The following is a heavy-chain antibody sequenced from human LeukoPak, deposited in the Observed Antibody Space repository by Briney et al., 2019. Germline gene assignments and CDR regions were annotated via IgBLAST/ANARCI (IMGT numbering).Heavy chain of an antibody. V-gene: IGHV3-30-3*02. J-gene: IGHJ4*02. CDR1: GFIFNNYA. CDR2: ISYDGNTE. CDR3: ASSAGGISRGYFDY. Sequence: QTGGSLRLSCAASGFIFNNYAMHWVRQAPGKGLEWAASISYDGNTEYYADSVKGRFTISRDNSQNTLYLQMNTLRTEDTAVHYCASSAGGISRGYFDYWGQGTLVTVSS. D-gene: IGHD3-22*01.